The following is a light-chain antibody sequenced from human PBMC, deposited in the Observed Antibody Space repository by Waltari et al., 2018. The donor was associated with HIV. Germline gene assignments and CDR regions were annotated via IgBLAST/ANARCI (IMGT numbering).Light chain of an antibody. V-gene: IGLV3-25*03. CDR1: ALPTQY. J-gene: IGLJ3*02. CDR3: QSVDNSGTFWV. CDR2: KDS. Sequence: SYQLTQPPPVSVSPGQTSTTPSPGHALPTQYVYMSHQKPGHAPMLIIYKDSERPSWIPERISGASSGTAVTLTIGEVQAEDEADYYCQSVDNSGTFWVFGGGTKLTVL.